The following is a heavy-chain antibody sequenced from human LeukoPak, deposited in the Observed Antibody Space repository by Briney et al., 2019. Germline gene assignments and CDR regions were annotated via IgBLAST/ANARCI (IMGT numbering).Heavy chain of an antibody. J-gene: IGHJ4*02. Sequence: GGSLRLSCAASGFTVSSNYMSWVRQAPGKGLEWVSVIYSGGSTYYADPVKGRFTISRDNSKNTLYLQMNSLRAEDTAVYYCARGGASYYYDSSGYPTIDYWGQGTLVTVSS. V-gene: IGHV3-53*01. CDR3: ARGGASYYYDSSGYPTIDY. D-gene: IGHD3-22*01. CDR1: GFTVSSNY. CDR2: IYSGGST.